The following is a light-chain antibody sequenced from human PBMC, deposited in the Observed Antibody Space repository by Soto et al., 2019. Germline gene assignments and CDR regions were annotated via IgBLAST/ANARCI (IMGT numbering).Light chain of an antibody. CDR2: GAS. CDR1: QSVSSY. J-gene: IGKJ5*01. V-gene: IGKV3-20*01. Sequence: EIVLPQSPATLSLSPGERATLSCRASQSVSSYLAWYQQKPGQAPRLLIYGASSRATGIPDRFSGTGSETDFTLTISRLEPEDFAVYYCQQYDNSPITFGQGTRLEIK. CDR3: QQYDNSPIT.